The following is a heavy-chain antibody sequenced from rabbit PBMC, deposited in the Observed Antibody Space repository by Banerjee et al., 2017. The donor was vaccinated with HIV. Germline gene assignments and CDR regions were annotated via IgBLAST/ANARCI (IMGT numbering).Heavy chain of an antibody. D-gene: IGHD1-1*01. CDR2: IYAGSGTT. V-gene: IGHV1S45*01. Sequence: QQQLEESGGDLVKPGGTLTLTCKASGIDFSSSYWICWVRQAPGKGLEWIACIYAGSGTTYYASWAKGRFTISKTSSTTVTLQMTSLTAADTATYFCASPTYYTGGSAAYAGTRLDLWGQGTLVTVS. CDR1: GIDFSSSYW. J-gene: IGHJ3*01. CDR3: ASPTYYTGGSAAYAGTRLDL.